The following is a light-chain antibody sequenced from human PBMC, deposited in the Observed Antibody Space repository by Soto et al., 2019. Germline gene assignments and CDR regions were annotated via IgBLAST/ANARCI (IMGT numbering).Light chain of an antibody. CDR3: QQFGSSPPIT. V-gene: IGKV3-20*01. CDR1: QSVSSSY. CDR2: GAY. J-gene: IGKJ5*01. Sequence: DIVLTQSPSTLSLTLGERATLSCRASQSVSSSYLAWYQQKPGQAPRLLIYGAYSRTTGIPDRFSGSGTGTDITLTISSLGPEAFAVYFYQQFGSSPPITFGQGTRLEIK.